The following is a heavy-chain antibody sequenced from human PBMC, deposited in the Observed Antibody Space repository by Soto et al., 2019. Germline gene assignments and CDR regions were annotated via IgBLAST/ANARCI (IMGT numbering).Heavy chain of an antibody. CDR2: ISYDGSNK. CDR3: ARDHFDPSRFLEWLMENYYGMDV. Sequence: GGSLRLSCAASGFTFSSYAMHWVRQAPGKGLEWVAVISYDGSNKYYADSVKGRFTISRDNPKNTLYLQMNSLRAEDTAVYYCARDHFDPSRFLEWLMENYYGMDVWGQGTTVTVSS. D-gene: IGHD3-3*01. J-gene: IGHJ6*02. CDR1: GFTFSSYA. V-gene: IGHV3-30-3*01.